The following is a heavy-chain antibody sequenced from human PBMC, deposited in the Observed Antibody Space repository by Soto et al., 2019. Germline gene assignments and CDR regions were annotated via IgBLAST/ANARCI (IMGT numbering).Heavy chain of an antibody. D-gene: IGHD3-9*01. Sequence: ASVKVSCNASGYTFTSYGISLVRQAPGQGLEWMGWISAYNGNTNYAQKLQGRVTMTTDTSTSTAYMELRSLRSDDTAVYYCARGYYDILTGNFDYWGQGTLVTVSS. CDR3: ARGYYDILTGNFDY. J-gene: IGHJ4*02. V-gene: IGHV1-18*01. CDR1: GYTFTSYG. CDR2: ISAYNGNT.